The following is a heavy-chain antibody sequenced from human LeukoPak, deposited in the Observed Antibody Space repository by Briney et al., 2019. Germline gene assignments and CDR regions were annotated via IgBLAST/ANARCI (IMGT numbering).Heavy chain of an antibody. D-gene: IGHD2-15*01. Sequence: GESLKISCKGSGYSFTSYWIGWVRQMPGKGLEWMGIIYSGDSDTRYSPSFQGQVTISADKSISTAYLQWSSLKASDTAMYYCARSVADPYYYYYMDVWGKGTTVTISS. CDR3: ARSVADPYYYYYMDV. J-gene: IGHJ6*03. CDR1: GYSFTSYW. CDR2: IYSGDSDT. V-gene: IGHV5-51*01.